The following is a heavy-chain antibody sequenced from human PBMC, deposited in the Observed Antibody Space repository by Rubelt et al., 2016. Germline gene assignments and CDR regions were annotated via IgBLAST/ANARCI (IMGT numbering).Heavy chain of an antibody. CDR1: GDSISNHY. V-gene: IGHV4-38-2*02. CDR2: ISHSGSA. J-gene: IGHJ2*01. CDR3: ARDVRWSWHFDL. Sequence: QVQLQESGPGLVKPSETLSLTCTVSGDSISNHYWSWIRQPPGKGLEWIGSISHSGSAYYNPSLKSRVNISVDTSENQFSLRLISVTAADTAVYYCARDVRWSWHFDLWGRGTLVTVSS. D-gene: IGHD4-23*01.